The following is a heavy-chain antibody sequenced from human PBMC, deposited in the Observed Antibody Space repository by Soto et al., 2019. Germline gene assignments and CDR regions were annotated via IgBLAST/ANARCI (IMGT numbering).Heavy chain of an antibody. Sequence: ASVKVSCKTSGYTFRTYGITWVRQAPGQGLEWMGWISAYNGNTNYAQKLQGRVTLTTDTSTSTAYMELRSLTSDDTAVYFCAILDLPGHYFPYWGQGSLVTVSS. CDR3: AILDLPGHYFPY. J-gene: IGHJ4*02. V-gene: IGHV1-18*01. CDR1: GYTFRTYG. CDR2: ISAYNGNT.